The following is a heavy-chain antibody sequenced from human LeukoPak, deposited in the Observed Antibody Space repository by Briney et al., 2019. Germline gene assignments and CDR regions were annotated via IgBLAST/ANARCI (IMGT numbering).Heavy chain of an antibody. J-gene: IGHJ4*01. CDR1: GAPISDYF. D-gene: IGHD4-23*01. V-gene: IGHV4-4*07. CDR3: ARSGGDSAFDY. Sequence: PSETLSLTCSVSGAPISDYFWNWIRQPAGEGLEWVGHTYITGTTNYNPSLKSRVTMSVDSSKNQFSLGLSSVTAADTAVYFCARSGGDSAFDYWGQGILVTVSS. CDR2: TYITGTT.